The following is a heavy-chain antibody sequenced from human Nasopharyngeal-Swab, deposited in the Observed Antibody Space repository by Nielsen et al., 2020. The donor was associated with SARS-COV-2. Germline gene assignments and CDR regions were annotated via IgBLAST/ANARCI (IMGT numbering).Heavy chain of an antibody. Sequence: GESLKISCAASGFTVSSNYMSWVRQAPGKGLEWVSFIYSDGSTSYTDSVKGRFTISRDNSKNTLYLQMNSLRAEDTAVYYCARGFDPWGQGTLVTVSS. CDR2: IYSDGST. CDR1: GFTVSSNY. CDR3: ARGFDP. V-gene: IGHV3-53*01. J-gene: IGHJ5*02.